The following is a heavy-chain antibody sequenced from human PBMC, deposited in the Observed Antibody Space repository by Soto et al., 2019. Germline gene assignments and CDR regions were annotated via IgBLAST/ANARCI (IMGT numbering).Heavy chain of an antibody. CDR3: ARRDRSGFSYWLDT. D-gene: IGHD3-22*01. CDR2: INPSGGSP. Sequence: QVQLVQSGAEVKKPGASVKVSCEASGYSFNTHYIHWVRQAPGQGPEWMGIINPSGGSPTYAQKFQGRVTMTWDTSTVYMELDSLRSEDTAVYYCARRDRSGFSYWLDTWGQGTLVTVSS. V-gene: IGHV1-46*02. J-gene: IGHJ5*02. CDR1: GYSFNTHY.